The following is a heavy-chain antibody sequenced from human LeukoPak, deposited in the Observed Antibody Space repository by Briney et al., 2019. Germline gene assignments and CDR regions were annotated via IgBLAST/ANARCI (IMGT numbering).Heavy chain of an antibody. V-gene: IGHV1-2*06. Sequence: ASVKVSCKASGYTFTGYYMHWVRQAPGQGLEWMGRINPNSGGTNYAQKFQGRVTMTTDTSISTAYMELSRLRSDDTAVYYCARERGYSYGILDYWGQGTLVTVSS. CDR2: INPNSGGT. J-gene: IGHJ4*02. CDR3: ARERGYSYGILDY. CDR1: GYTFTGYY. D-gene: IGHD5-18*01.